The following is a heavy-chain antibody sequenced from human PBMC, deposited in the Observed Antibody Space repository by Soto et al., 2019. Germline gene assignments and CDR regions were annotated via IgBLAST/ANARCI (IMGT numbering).Heavy chain of an antibody. V-gene: IGHV4-31*03. CDR1: GGSISSGGYY. CDR2: IYYSGST. CDR3: ARDASIVTIFGSYYGMDV. D-gene: IGHD3-3*01. Sequence: PSETLSLTCTVSGGSISSGGYYWSWIRQHPGKGLEWIGYIYYSGSTYYNPSLKSRVTISVDTSKNQFSLKLSSVTAADTAVYYCARDASIVTIFGSYYGMDVWGQGTTVTVSS. J-gene: IGHJ6*02.